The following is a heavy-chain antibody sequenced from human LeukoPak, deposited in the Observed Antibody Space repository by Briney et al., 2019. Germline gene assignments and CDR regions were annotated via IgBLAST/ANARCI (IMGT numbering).Heavy chain of an antibody. Sequence: GSSVTVSCTASGGTFSSYAISRVRQAPGQGLEWMGGIIPIFGTANYAQKFQGRVTITADESTSTAYMELSSLRSEDTAVYYCARGHSSSSGVDYWGQGTLVTVSS. CDR1: GGTFSSYA. V-gene: IGHV1-69*01. CDR2: IIPIFGTA. J-gene: IGHJ4*02. D-gene: IGHD6-6*01. CDR3: ARGHSSSSGVDY.